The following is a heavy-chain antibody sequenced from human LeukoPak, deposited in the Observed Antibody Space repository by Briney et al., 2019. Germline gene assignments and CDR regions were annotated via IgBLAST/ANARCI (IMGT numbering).Heavy chain of an antibody. CDR3: ARGKAAAGWGNNWFDP. V-gene: IGHV4-34*01. Sequence: SETLSLTCAVYGGSFSGYYWSWIRQPPGKGLEWIGEINHSGSTNYNPSPKSRVTISVDTSKNQFSLKLSSVTAADTAVHYCARGKAAAGWGNNWFDPWGQGTLVTVSS. CDR2: INHSGST. J-gene: IGHJ5*02. D-gene: IGHD6-13*01. CDR1: GGSFSGYY.